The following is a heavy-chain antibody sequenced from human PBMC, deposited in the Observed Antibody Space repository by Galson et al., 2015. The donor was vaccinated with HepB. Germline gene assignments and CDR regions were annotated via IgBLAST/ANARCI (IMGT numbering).Heavy chain of an antibody. D-gene: IGHD2-2*02. Sequence: PALVKPTQTLTLTCSCSAFSVSTSGVGVGWIRQPPGKALEWLALIYWDDDKRYSPSLKSRPTITKDTSKNQVVLTMTDMDPVDTATFYCAHRSRCTSTGCYNYFDYWGQGTLVTVSS. CDR1: AFSVSTSGVG. V-gene: IGHV2-5*02. J-gene: IGHJ4*02. CDR3: AHRSRCTSTGCYNYFDY. CDR2: IYWDDDK.